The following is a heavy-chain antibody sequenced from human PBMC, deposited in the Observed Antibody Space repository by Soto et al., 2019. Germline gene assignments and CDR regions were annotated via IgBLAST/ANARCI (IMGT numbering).Heavy chain of an antibody. V-gene: IGHV1-3*01. CDR3: ASVVGYDSSGYSYATPPH. D-gene: IGHD3-22*01. Sequence: ASVEVSCKASGYTFTSYAMHWVRQAPGQRLEWMGWINAGNGNTKYSQKFQGRVTITRDTSASTAYMELSSLRSEDTAVYYCASVVGYDSSGYSYATPPHWGQGTLVPVSP. CDR2: INAGNGNT. J-gene: IGHJ4*02. CDR1: GYTFTSYA.